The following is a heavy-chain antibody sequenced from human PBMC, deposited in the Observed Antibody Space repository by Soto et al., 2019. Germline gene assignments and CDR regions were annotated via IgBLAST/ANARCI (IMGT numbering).Heavy chain of an antibody. D-gene: IGHD6-19*01. V-gene: IGHV2-5*02. CDR1: GFSLSSTRMA. CDR2: IYWDDDK. J-gene: IGHJ4*02. CDR3: AHIVVAGLGYYFDY. Sequence: QITLKESGPTLVKPTQTLTLTCTFSGFSLSSTRMAVGWIRQPLGKALEWLALIYWDDDKRYSPFLKSRLTITNDTSKNQVVLTMSNMDPVDTARYYCAHIVVAGLGYYFDYWGQGTLVTVSS.